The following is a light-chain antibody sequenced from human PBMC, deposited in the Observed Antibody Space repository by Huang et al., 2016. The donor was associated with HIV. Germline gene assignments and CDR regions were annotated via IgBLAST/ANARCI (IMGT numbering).Light chain of an antibody. CDR2: DAS. V-gene: IGKV3-11*01. Sequence: EIVLTQSPATLSLSPGDRATLSCRASQSVSSYLAWYQQKPGQAPRLLIYDASNRATGVPARFSGSGSVTDFTLTISSLEPEDFAVYYCQQRSKWPLTFGQGTKVEIK. CDR3: QQRSKWPLT. CDR1: QSVSSY. J-gene: IGKJ1*01.